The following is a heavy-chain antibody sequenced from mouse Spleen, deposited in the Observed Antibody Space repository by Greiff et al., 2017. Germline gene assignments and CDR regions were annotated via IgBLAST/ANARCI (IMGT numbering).Heavy chain of an antibody. CDR1: GFTFSDYG. CDR3: ARPYGNYSYWYFDV. D-gene: IGHD2-10*02. Sequence: EVKLVESGGGLVKPGGSLKLSCAASGFTFSDYGMAWVRQAPGKGPEWVAFISNLAYSIYYADTVTGRFTISRENAKNTLYLEMSSLRSEDTAMYYCARPYGNYSYWYFDVWGAGTTVTVSS. V-gene: IGHV5-15*01. J-gene: IGHJ1*01. CDR2: ISNLAYSI.